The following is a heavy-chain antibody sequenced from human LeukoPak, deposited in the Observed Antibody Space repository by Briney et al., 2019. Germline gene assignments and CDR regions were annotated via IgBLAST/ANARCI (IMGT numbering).Heavy chain of an antibody. CDR2: IYPGDSDT. CDR3: VTRSGSGSYDALNI. J-gene: IGHJ3*02. D-gene: IGHD3-10*01. CDR1: GYIFTNHW. Sequence: GESLKISCKGSGYIFTNHWIGWVRQMPGKGLEWMGIIYPGDSDTRYSPSFQGQVTISADKSISTAYLQWSSLKASDTAMYYCVTRSGSGSYDALNIWGQGTMVTVSS. V-gene: IGHV5-51*01.